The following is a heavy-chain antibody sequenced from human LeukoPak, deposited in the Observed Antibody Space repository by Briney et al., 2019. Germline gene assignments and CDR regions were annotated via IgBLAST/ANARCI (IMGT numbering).Heavy chain of an antibody. Sequence: GGSLRLSCAASGFTVSSNYMSWVRQAPGKGLEWVSIIYSGGSTYYADSVKGRFTISRDNSKNTLYLQMNSLRAEDTAVYYCARVRVGSGWYLDYSGQGTLVTVSP. V-gene: IGHV3-53*01. J-gene: IGHJ4*02. CDR2: IYSGGST. CDR1: GFTVSSNY. D-gene: IGHD6-19*01. CDR3: ARVRVGSGWYLDY.